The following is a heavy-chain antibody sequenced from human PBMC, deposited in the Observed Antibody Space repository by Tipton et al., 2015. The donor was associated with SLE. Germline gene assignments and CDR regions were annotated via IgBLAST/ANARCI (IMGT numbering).Heavy chain of an antibody. Sequence: TLSLTCAVYGGSFSGYYWNWIRQPPGKGLEWIGEINHSGSTKYNPSLKSRVTISVDTSKNQFSLKMRSVTAADTAVYYCARGSSGYRSSWYYYYYYMDVWGKGTTVTVSS. CDR3: ARGSSGYRSSWYYYYYYMDV. J-gene: IGHJ6*03. D-gene: IGHD6-13*01. CDR1: GGSFSGYY. V-gene: IGHV4-34*01. CDR2: INHSGST.